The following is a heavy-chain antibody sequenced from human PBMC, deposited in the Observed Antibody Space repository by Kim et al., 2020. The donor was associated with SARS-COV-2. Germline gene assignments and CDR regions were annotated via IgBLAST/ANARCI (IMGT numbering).Heavy chain of an antibody. Sequence: GGSLRLSCAASGFTFSSKAMRWVRQAPGKGLEWVTVIRDSGSSKDYADSVKGRFIISRDNSKTTLYLQMNNLRAEDTAIYYCAKGIDYGSGRDYEYWGPG. D-gene: IGHD3-10*01. CDR2: IRDSGSSK. CDR3: AKGIDYGSGRDYEY. J-gene: IGHJ4*02. CDR1: GFTFSSKA. V-gene: IGHV3-23*01.